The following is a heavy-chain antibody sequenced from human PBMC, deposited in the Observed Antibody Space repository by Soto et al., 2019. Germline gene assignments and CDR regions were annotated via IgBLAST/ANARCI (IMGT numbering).Heavy chain of an antibody. V-gene: IGHV2-26*01. CDR1: GFSLSNARMG. CDR2: IFSNDEK. D-gene: IGHD6-6*01. J-gene: IGHJ6*02. Sequence: QVTLKESGPVLVKPTETLTLTCTVSGFSLSNARMGVSWIRQPPGKALEWLAHIFSNDEKSYSTSLKSRLTISKSPSESQAVLTMTNMDPMDTATYYCARTPRRRDYYGMDVWGQGTTVTVSS. CDR3: ARTPRRRDYYGMDV.